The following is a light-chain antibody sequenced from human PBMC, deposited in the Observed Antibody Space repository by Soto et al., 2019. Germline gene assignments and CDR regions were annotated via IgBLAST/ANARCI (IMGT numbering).Light chain of an antibody. V-gene: IGKV2-30*01. CDR2: KVS. CDR3: MQGLHWPST. J-gene: IGKJ1*01. CDR1: QSLVSSDGNTY. Sequence: DVVMTQSPLSLPVILGQPASISCRSSQSLVSSDGNTYLIWFQQRPGQSPRRLIFKVSNRDSGVPDRFSGSGSGTDFTLKISRVEAEDVGVYYCMQGLHWPSTVGQGTKVEIK.